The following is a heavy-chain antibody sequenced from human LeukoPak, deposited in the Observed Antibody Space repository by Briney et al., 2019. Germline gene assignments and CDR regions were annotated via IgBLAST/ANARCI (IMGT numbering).Heavy chain of an antibody. CDR2: IVSGGST. V-gene: IGHV4-39*07. Sequence: SETLSLTCTVSTDSISSGNYYWGWVRQSPGQGLEWIGSIVSGGSTYHNPSLKSRVTISVDTSKNQFSLKLTSVTAADTAVYYCATLGEYYDSSGYYYNWGQGTLVTVSS. CDR1: TDSISSGNYY. CDR3: ATLGEYYDSSGYYYN. D-gene: IGHD3-22*01. J-gene: IGHJ4*02.